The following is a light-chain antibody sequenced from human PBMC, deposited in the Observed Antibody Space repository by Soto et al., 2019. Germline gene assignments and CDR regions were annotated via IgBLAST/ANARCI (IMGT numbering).Light chain of an antibody. Sequence: EIVLTQSPATLSLSPGERATLYCRASQSVSSYLAWYQQKPGQAPRLLIYDASNRATGIPARFSGSGSGTDFTLTISSLEPEDFAVYYCQQRSNWPPVLTFGGGTKVEIK. J-gene: IGKJ4*01. CDR3: QQRSNWPPVLT. CDR1: QSVSSY. CDR2: DAS. V-gene: IGKV3-11*01.